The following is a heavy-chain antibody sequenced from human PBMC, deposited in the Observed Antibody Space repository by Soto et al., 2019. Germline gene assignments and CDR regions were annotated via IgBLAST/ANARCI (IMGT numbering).Heavy chain of an antibody. CDR2: INPSGGST. D-gene: IGHD2-8*01. J-gene: IGHJ4*02. CDR1: GYTFTSYY. Sequence: QVQLVQSGAEVKKPGASVKISCKASGYTFTSYYMHWVRQAPGQGLEWMGTINPSGGSTNYAQKLQGRVPMTRDTSTSTVYMELNSLRSEDTAVYYCARPPYPGCINAVCYPLDYWGQGTLVTVSS. CDR3: ARPPYPGCINAVCYPLDY. V-gene: IGHV1-46*01.